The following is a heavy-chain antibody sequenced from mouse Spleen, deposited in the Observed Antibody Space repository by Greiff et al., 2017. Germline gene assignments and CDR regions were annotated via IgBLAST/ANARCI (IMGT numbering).Heavy chain of an antibody. CDR2: IYPGDGDT. CDR3: ARWFDGYDDAVYWYFDV. J-gene: IGHJ1*01. Sequence: QVQLQQSGAELVKPGASVKISCKASGYAFSSYWMNWVKQRPGKGLEWIGQIYPGDGDTNYNGKFKGKATLTADKSSSTAYMQLSSLTSEDSAVYFCARWFDGYDDAVYWYFDVWGAGTTVTVSS. V-gene: IGHV1-80*01. CDR1: GYAFSSYW. D-gene: IGHD2-2*01.